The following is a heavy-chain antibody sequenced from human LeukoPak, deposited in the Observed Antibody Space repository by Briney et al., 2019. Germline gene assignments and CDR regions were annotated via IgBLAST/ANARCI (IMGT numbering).Heavy chain of an antibody. Sequence: SETLSLTCTVSGGSISSSSYYWGWIRQPPGKGLEWIGSIYYSGSTYYNPSLKSRVTISVDTSKNQFSLKLSSVTAADTAVYYCARGSSSWYPAQHWGQGTLVTVSS. J-gene: IGHJ1*01. CDR2: IYYSGST. CDR3: ARGSSSWYPAQH. D-gene: IGHD6-13*01. CDR1: GGSISSSSYY. V-gene: IGHV4-39*07.